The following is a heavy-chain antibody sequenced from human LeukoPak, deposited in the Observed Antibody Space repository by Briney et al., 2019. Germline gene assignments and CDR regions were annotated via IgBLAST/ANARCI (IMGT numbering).Heavy chain of an antibody. J-gene: IGHJ5*02. V-gene: IGHV1-3*01. CDR2: INAGNGNT. D-gene: IGHD3-9*01. Sequence: GASVKVSCKASGYTFTSYAMHWVRQAPGQRLEWMGWINAGNGNTKYSQKFQGRVTITRDTSASTAYMELSSLRSEDTAVYYCARDQAGDILTGYYPGGFDPWGQGTLVTVSS. CDR1: GYTFTSYA. CDR3: ARDQAGDILTGYYPGGFDP.